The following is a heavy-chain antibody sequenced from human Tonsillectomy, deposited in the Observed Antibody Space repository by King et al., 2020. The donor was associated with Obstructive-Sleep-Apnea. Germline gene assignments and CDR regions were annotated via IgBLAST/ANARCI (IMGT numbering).Heavy chain of an antibody. CDR3: SSGYVFFDY. D-gene: IGHD3-22*01. CDR1: GFTFSSYG. CDR2: ISYDGSNK. V-gene: IGHV3-30*03. J-gene: IGHJ4*02. Sequence: VQLVESGGGVVQPGRSLRLSCAASGFTFSSYGMHWVRQAPGKGLEWVAIISYDGSNKYYADSVKGRFTISIDNSKNTLHLQMNSLRAEDTAVYYCSSGYVFFDYWGQGTLVTVSS.